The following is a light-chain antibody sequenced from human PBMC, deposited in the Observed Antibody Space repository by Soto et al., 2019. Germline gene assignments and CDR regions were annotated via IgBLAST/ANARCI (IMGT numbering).Light chain of an antibody. Sequence: EVLLTQSPFTLSLSPGERATLSCRASQSFRGLLAWYQQKPGQAPRLLIYDAYNRATGIPPRFSGSGSGTDFTLTISSXEPEDSAVYYCQQRHMWPITFVQGTRLEIK. V-gene: IGKV3-11*01. CDR2: DAY. CDR3: QQRHMWPIT. J-gene: IGKJ5*01. CDR1: QSFRGL.